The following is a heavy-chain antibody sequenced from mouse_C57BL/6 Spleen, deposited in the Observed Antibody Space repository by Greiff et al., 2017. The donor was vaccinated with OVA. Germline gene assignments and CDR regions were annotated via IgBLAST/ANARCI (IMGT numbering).Heavy chain of an antibody. CDR2: IDPSDSYT. D-gene: IGHD1-1*01. V-gene: IGHV1-59*01. CDR1: GYTFTSYW. CDR3: ARFITTVVAPYYFDY. Sequence: VQLQQSGAELVRPGTSVKLSCKASGYTFTSYWMHWVKQRPGQGLEWIGVIDPSDSYTNYNQKFKGKATLTVDTSSSTAYMQLSSLTSEDSAVYYCARFITTVVAPYYFDYWGQGTTLTVSS. J-gene: IGHJ2*01.